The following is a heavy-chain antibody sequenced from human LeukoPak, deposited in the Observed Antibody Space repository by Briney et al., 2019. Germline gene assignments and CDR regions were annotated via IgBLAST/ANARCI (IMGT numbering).Heavy chain of an antibody. D-gene: IGHD5-18*01. Sequence: PSETLSLTCAVYGGSFSGYYWSWIRQPPGKGLEWIGEINHSGSTNYNPSLKSRVTISVDTSKNQFSLKLSSVTAADTAVYYCARGSWGLTAMVSYWGQGTLVTVSS. J-gene: IGHJ4*02. CDR3: ARGSWGLTAMVSY. CDR1: GGSFSGYY. V-gene: IGHV4-34*01. CDR2: INHSGST.